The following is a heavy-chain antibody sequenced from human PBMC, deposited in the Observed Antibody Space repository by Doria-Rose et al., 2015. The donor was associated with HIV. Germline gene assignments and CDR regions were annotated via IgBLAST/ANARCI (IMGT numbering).Heavy chain of an antibody. CDR1: GVSLSSPGMG. Sequence: QVTLKESGPVLVKPTETLTLTCTVSGVSLSSPGMGVSWIRQPPGKALEWLANMFSDDERSYKTSLKSRRTISRGTSKSQVVLTMTDMDPVDTATYHCARIKSSRWYHKYYFDFWGQGTLVIVSA. V-gene: IGHV2-26*01. D-gene: IGHD6-13*01. CDR2: MFSDDER. J-gene: IGHJ4*02. CDR3: ARIKSSRWYHKYYFDF.